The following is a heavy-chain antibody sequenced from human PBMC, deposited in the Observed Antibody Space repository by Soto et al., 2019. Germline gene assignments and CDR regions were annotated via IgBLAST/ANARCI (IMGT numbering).Heavy chain of an antibody. J-gene: IGHJ6*03. V-gene: IGHV3-64*01. D-gene: IGHD6-19*01. CDR3: ARREQSDYYYMDV. CDR2: ISSNGVGT. Sequence: GGSLRLSCAASGFTASSYGMHWVRQAPGKVLEYVSGISSNGVGTYYANSVKDRFTISRDNSKNTLYLQMGSLRAEDMAVYYCARREQSDYYYMDVWGKGTSVTVSS. CDR1: GFTASSYG.